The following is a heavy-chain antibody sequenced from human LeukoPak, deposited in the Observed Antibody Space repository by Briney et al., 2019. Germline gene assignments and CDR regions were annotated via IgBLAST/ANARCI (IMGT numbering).Heavy chain of an antibody. CDR1: GFTFRAYT. V-gene: IGHV3-21*01. J-gene: IGHJ6*02. CDR3: ARDRVDTVVSAPNFHYGMDV. D-gene: IGHD5-18*01. Sequence: GGSLRLSCAASGFTFRAYTMTWVRQAPGKGPEWVSSISSSSTYISNVDSVKGRFTISRDNAKNSLYLQMNSLRAEDTAVYYCARDRVDTVVSAPNFHYGMDVWGQGTTVTVTS. CDR2: ISSSSTYI.